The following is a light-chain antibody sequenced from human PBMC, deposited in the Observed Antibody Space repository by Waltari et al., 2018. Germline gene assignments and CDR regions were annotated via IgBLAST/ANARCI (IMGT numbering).Light chain of an antibody. V-gene: IGKV4-1*01. CDR2: WAS. Sequence: DIVLTQSPDSLSVSLGERATIKCRSSQTLLSNTDNQSYLGWYQQKPGPPPKLLLYWASFRDSGVPDRFSGTGSGTDFTLTISSLQPEDVAVYYCQQYYSTPFSFGPGTKVDVK. CDR3: QQYYSTPFS. CDR1: QTLLSNTDNQSY. J-gene: IGKJ3*01.